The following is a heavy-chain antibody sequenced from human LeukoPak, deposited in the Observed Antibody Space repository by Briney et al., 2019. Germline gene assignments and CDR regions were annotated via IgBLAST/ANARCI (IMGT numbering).Heavy chain of an antibody. V-gene: IGHV3-30-3*01. CDR1: GFTFSSYA. CDR2: ISYDGSNK. J-gene: IGHJ5*02. Sequence: QTGGSLRLSCAASGFTFSSYAMHWVRQAPGKGLEWVAVISYDGSNKYYADSVKGRFTISRDNAKNSLYLQMNSLRAEDTAVYFCASRSINWYKMGNWFDPWGQGTLVIVSS. D-gene: IGHD1-14*01. CDR3: ASRSINWYKMGNWFDP.